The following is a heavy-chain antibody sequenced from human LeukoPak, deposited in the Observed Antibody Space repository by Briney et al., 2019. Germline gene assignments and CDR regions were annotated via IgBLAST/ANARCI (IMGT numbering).Heavy chain of an antibody. CDR2: INPNSGGT. J-gene: IGHJ4*02. D-gene: IGHD4-11*01. CDR1: GYTFTGYY. V-gene: IGHV1-2*06. CDR3: ASVYSNYGFDY. Sequence: ASVKVSCKASGYTFTGYYMHWVRQAPGQGLEWMGRINPNSGGTYYAQKFQGRVTMTRDTSISTAYMELSRLRSDDTAAYYCASVYSNYGFDYWGQGTLVTVSS.